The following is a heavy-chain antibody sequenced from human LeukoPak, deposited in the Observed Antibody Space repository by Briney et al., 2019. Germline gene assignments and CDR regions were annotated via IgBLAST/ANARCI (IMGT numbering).Heavy chain of an antibody. Sequence: SVKVSCKASGGTFSSYAISWVRQPPGQGLEWMGGIIPIFGTANYAQKFQGRVTITADESTSTAYMELSSLRSEDTAVYYCATSVVYYDILTGYYFQHWGQGTLVTVSS. J-gene: IGHJ1*01. D-gene: IGHD3-9*01. CDR2: IIPIFGTA. CDR3: ATSVVYYDILTGYYFQH. V-gene: IGHV1-69*01. CDR1: GGTFSSYA.